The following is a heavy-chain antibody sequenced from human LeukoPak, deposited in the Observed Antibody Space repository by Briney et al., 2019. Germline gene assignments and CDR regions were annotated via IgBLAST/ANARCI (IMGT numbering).Heavy chain of an antibody. CDR3: ARESYDILTGYDY. CDR2: IYYSGST. Sequence: SETLSLTCTVSGGSISSSSYYWGWIRQPPGKGLEWIGSIYYSGSTYYNPSLKSRVTISVDTSKNQFSLKPSSVTAADTAVYYCARESYDILTGYDYWGQGTLVTVSS. V-gene: IGHV4-39*02. D-gene: IGHD3-9*01. J-gene: IGHJ4*02. CDR1: GGSISSSSYY.